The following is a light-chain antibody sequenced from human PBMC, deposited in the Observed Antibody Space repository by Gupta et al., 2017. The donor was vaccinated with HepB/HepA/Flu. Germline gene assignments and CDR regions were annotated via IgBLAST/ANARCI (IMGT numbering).Light chain of an antibody. CDR1: SSNIGAGYG. V-gene: IGLV1-40*01. CDR2: GNS. CDR3: QSYDNTLSGSL. Sequence: QSVLTQPPSVSGAPGQRVTIPCTGSSSNIGAGYGVHWYQQLPRTAPKLLISGNSRRPSGVPDRFSGSKSGTSASLAITGLQAEDEAEYYCQSYDNTLSGSLFGGGTRLIVL. J-gene: IGLJ2*01.